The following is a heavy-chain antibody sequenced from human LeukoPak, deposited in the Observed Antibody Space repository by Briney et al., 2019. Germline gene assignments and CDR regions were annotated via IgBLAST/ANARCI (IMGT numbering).Heavy chain of an antibody. Sequence: GRSLRLSCAASGFTFSSYGMLWVRQAPGKGLEWVSYISSSSSTIYYADSVKGRFTISRDNAKNSLYLQMNSLRDEDTAVYYCARPWLSSGWYRAQSGLDAFDIWGQGTMVTVSS. J-gene: IGHJ3*02. V-gene: IGHV3-48*02. D-gene: IGHD6-19*01. CDR2: ISSSSSTI. CDR3: ARPWLSSGWYRAQSGLDAFDI. CDR1: GFTFSSYG.